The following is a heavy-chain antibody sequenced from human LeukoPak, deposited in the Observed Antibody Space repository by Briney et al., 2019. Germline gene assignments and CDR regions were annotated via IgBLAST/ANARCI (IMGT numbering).Heavy chain of an antibody. D-gene: IGHD2-15*01. V-gene: IGHV3-21*01. CDR1: GFTFNSYT. CDR3: ARDPTPRYCSGGSCYTHYGMDV. Sequence: PGGSLRLSCAASGFTFNSYTMNWVRQAPGKGLEWVSSISSSSSYIYYADSVKGRLTISRDNAKNSLYLQMNSLRAEDTAVYYCARDPTPRYCSGGSCYTHYGMDVWGQGTTVTVSS. CDR2: ISSSSSYI. J-gene: IGHJ6*02.